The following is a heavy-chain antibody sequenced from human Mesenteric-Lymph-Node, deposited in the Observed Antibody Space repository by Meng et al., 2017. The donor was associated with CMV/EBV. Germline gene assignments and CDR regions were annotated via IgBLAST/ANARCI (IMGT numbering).Heavy chain of an antibody. CDR1: GGSITSNDFY. CDR3: ARDSVGSYYYYGMDV. J-gene: IGHJ6*02. D-gene: IGHD1-26*01. CDR2: IYYSGST. V-gene: IGHV4-39*07. Sequence: GSLRLSCTVSGGSITSNDFYWGWIRQPPGKGLEWIGNIYYSGSTYYNRSLKSRVVISADTSRSQFSLKLSSVTAADTAVYYCARDSVGSYYYYGMDVWGQGTTVTVSS.